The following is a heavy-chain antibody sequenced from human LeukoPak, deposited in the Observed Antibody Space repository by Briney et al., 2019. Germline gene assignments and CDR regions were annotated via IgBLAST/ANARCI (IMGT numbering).Heavy chain of an antibody. CDR1: DGSISSGGYS. CDR3: ARRGSSGYYLGY. Sequence: SETLSLTCAVSDGSISSGGYSWSWIRQPPGKGLEWIGYIYHSGSTYYNPSLKSRVTISVDTSKNQFSLKLSSVTAADTAVYYCARRGSSGYYLGYWGQGTLVTVSS. V-gene: IGHV4-30-2*05. J-gene: IGHJ4*02. CDR2: IYHSGST. D-gene: IGHD3-22*01.